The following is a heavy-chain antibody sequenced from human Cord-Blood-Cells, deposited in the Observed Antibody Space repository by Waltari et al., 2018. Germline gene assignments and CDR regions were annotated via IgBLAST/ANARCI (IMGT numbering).Heavy chain of an antibody. V-gene: IGHV4-34*01. CDR1: GGSFSCYY. D-gene: IGHD3-10*01. J-gene: IGHJ4*02. CDR3: ARGSGDY. CDR2: INHSGST. Sequence: QVQLQQWGAGLLKPSETLSLTCAVYGGSFSCYYWSWIRQPPGKGLEWIGEINHSGSTNYNPSLKSRVTISVDTSKNQFSLKLSSVTAADTAVYYCARGSGDYWGQGTLVTVSS.